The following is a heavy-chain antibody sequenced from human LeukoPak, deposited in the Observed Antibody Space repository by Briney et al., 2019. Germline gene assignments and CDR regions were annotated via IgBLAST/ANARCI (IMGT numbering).Heavy chain of an antibody. D-gene: IGHD3-22*01. Sequence: PSETLSLTCTVSGGSISSYYWSWIRQPPGKGLEWIGYIYYSGSTNYNPSLKSRVTISVDTSKNQFSLKLSSVTAADTAVYYCARAAHHYDSSGYYHLFDYWGQGTLVTVSS. J-gene: IGHJ4*02. CDR3: ARAAHHYDSSGYYHLFDY. V-gene: IGHV4-59*08. CDR1: GGSISSYY. CDR2: IYYSGST.